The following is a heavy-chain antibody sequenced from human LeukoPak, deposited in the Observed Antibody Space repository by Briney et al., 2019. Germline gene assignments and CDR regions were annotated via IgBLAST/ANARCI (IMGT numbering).Heavy chain of an antibody. J-gene: IGHJ4*02. D-gene: IGHD6-6*01. Sequence: GASVKVSCKASGGTFSSYAISWVRQAPGQGLEWMGGIIPIFGTANYAQKFQGRVTITADKSTSTAYMELSSLRSEDTAVYYCARDRVGYSSSSYGHFDYWGQGTLVTVSS. CDR1: GGTFSSYA. V-gene: IGHV1-69*06. CDR2: IIPIFGTA. CDR3: ARDRVGYSSSSYGHFDY.